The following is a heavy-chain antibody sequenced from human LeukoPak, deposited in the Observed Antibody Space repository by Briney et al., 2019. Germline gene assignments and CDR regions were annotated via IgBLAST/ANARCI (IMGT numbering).Heavy chain of an antibody. CDR2: INHSGST. CDR3: ARGYYGSGSHCCHMDV. V-gene: IGHV4-34*01. D-gene: IGHD3-10*01. Sequence: SETLSLTCAVYVGSFSGYYWSWIRQPPGKGLEWIGEINHSGSTNYNTSLKSRVTISVDTSKNQFSLKLSSVTAADTAVYYCARGYYGSGSHCCHMDVWGKGTTITVS. CDR1: VGSFSGYY. J-gene: IGHJ6*03.